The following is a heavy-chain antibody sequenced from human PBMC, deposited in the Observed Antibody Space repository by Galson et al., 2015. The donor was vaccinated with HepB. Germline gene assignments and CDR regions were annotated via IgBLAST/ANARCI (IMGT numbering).Heavy chain of an antibody. CDR3: ARDNDHVAVLDY. D-gene: IGHD2-15*01. Sequence: SVKVSCKASGYTFTSYAMHWVRQAPGQRLEWMGWINAGNGNTKYSQKFQGRVTITRDTSASTAYMELSSLRSEDTAVYYCARDNDHVAVLDYWGQGTLVTVSS. CDR2: INAGNGNT. CDR1: GYTFTSYA. J-gene: IGHJ4*02. V-gene: IGHV1-3*01.